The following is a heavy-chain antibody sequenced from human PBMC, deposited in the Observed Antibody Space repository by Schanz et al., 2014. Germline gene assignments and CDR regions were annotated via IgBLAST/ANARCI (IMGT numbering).Heavy chain of an antibody. V-gene: IGHV4-31*03. CDR1: GASISSGGYY. J-gene: IGHJ6*02. CDR2: ISYSGST. D-gene: IGHD3-10*01. CDR3: ARRGEIPYYPMDA. Sequence: QVQLQESGPGLVKPSQTLSLTCTVSGASISSGGYYWDWIRLLPGKGLEWIGYISYSGSTSFNPSLKSRLTMSVDTSKNQFSQRLSSVTAADTTVYCCARRGEIPYYPMDAWGQGTTVTVSS.